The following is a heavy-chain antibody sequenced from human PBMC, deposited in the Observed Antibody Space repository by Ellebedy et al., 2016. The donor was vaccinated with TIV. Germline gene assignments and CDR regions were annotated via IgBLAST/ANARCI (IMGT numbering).Heavy chain of an antibody. CDR1: GFTFSDYY. J-gene: IGHJ6*03. Sequence: GESLKISXAASGFTFSDYYMNWIRQAPGKGLEWVSCIDSSGGGTYYADSVKGRFTISRDNAKNSLYPQMNSLRAEDTAVYYCAREMLTGYYYYMDVWGKGTTVTVSS. CDR2: IDSSGGGT. V-gene: IGHV3-11*04. D-gene: IGHD3-10*02. CDR3: AREMLTGYYYYMDV.